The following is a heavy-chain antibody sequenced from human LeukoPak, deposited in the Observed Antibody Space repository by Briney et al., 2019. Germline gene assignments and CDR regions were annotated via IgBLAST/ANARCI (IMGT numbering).Heavy chain of an antibody. J-gene: IGHJ4*02. Sequence: SETLSLTCTVPGDSISSGNNFWGWVRQSPGKGLEWIGSIHYNGNVYYNPSLKSRVTISVDTSKNQFSLKLSSVTAADTAVYYCARSGSYYEYYFDYWGQGTLVTVSS. CDR3: ARSGSYYEYYFDY. CDR1: GDSISSGNNF. D-gene: IGHD1-26*01. CDR2: IHYNGNV. V-gene: IGHV4-39*07.